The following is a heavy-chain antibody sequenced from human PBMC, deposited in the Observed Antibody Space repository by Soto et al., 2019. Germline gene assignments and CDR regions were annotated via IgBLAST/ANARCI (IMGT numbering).Heavy chain of an antibody. CDR2: ISYDGSNK. CDR3: AKEQSVYYYDSSGYYGSYGVDV. J-gene: IGHJ6*02. D-gene: IGHD3-22*01. CDR1: GFTFSSYG. Sequence: QVQLVESGGGVVQPGRSLRLSCAASGFTFSSYGMHWVRQAPGKGLEWVAVISYDGSNKYYADSVKGRFTISRDNSKNTLYLQMNSLRAEDTAVYYCAKEQSVYYYDSSGYYGSYGVDVWGQGTTVTVSS. V-gene: IGHV3-30*18.